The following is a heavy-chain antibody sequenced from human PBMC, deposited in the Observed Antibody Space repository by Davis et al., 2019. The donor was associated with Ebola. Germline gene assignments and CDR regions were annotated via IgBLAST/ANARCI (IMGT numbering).Heavy chain of an antibody. J-gene: IGHJ6*02. D-gene: IGHD4-17*01. V-gene: IGHV3-15*07. CDR2: IKSKTDGGTT. CDR3: NMDYGADGMDV. Sequence: GESLKISCAASGFTFSNAWMNWVRQAPGKGLEWVGRIKSKTDGGTTDYAAPVKGRFAISRDDSKNTAYLQMNSLKTEDTAVYYCNMDYGADGMDVWGQGTTVTVSS. CDR1: GFTFSNAW.